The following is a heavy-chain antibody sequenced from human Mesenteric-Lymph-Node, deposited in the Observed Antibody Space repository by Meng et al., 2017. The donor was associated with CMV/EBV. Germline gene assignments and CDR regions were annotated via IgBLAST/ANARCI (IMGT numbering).Heavy chain of an antibody. V-gene: IGHV4-61*01. CDR1: GGSVSSAYYY. J-gene: IGHJ4*02. CDR2: FYYSGSI. CDR3: AAHSSSWTRLDY. Sequence: SETLSLTCTVSGGSVSSAYYYWSWFRQPPGKGLEWIGYFYYSGSIEYNPSLKSRITISGDTSKNQFSLKLSSVTAADTDVYYCAAHSSSWTRLDYWGQGILVTVSS. D-gene: IGHD6-13*01.